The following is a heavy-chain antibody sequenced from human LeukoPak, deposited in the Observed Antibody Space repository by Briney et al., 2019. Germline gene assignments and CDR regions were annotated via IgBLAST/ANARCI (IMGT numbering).Heavy chain of an antibody. CDR3: ARVFGYCSGGSCADYYYYYGMDV. CDR2: ISYDGSTK. D-gene: IGHD2-15*01. V-gene: IGHV3-30*03. Sequence: GGSLRLSCAASGFTFSSYGMHWVRQAPGKGLEWVAVISYDGSTKYYADSVKGRFTISRDNSKNTLYLQMNSLRAEDTALYYCARVFGYCSGGSCADYYYYYGMDVWGLGTTVTVSS. J-gene: IGHJ6*02. CDR1: GFTFSSYG.